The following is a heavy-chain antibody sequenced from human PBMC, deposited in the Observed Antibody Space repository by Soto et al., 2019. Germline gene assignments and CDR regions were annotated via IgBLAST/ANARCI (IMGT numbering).Heavy chain of an antibody. CDR3: ARTYYGSGSSGLWFDP. J-gene: IGHJ5*02. D-gene: IGHD3-10*01. CDR2: IYHSGST. V-gene: IGHV4-4*02. CDR1: GGSISSSNW. Sequence: QVQLQESGPGLVKPSGTLSLTCAVSGGSISSSNWWSWVRQPPGKGLEWIGEIYHSGSTNYNPSLTSRVSISVDKFKNQFPLKLSSVTAADTAVYSCARTYYGSGSSGLWFDPWGQGTLVTVSS.